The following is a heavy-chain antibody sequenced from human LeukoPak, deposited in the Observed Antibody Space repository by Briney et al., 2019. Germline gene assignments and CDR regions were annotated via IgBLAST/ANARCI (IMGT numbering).Heavy chain of an antibody. CDR2: INPNSGGT. CDR1: GYTFTNYH. J-gene: IGHJ3*02. D-gene: IGHD6-6*01. V-gene: IGHV1-2*02. CDR3: ARDGDSSSSGAFDI. Sequence: ASVKVSCKASGYTFTNYHINWVRQAPGQGLEWMGWINPNSGGTNYAQKFQGRVTMTRDTSISTAYMELSRLRSDDTAVYYCARDGDSSSSGAFDIWGQGTMVTVSS.